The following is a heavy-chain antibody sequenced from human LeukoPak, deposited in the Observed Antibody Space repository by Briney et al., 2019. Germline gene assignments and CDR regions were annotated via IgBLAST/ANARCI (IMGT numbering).Heavy chain of an antibody. J-gene: IGHJ5*02. CDR1: GFTFDDYA. CDR2: ISWSSGSI. D-gene: IGHD2-2*03. CDR3: ARRYGYCSSTSCYNWFDP. Sequence: GRSLRLSCAASGFTFDDYAMHWVRQAPGKGLEWVSGISWSSGSIGYADSVKGRFTISRDNAKNSLYLQMNSLRAEDTALYYCARRYGYCSSTSCYNWFDPWGQGTLVTVSS. V-gene: IGHV3-9*01.